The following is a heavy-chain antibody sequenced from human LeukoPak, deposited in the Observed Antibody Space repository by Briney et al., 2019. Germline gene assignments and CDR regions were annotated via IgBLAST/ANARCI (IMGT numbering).Heavy chain of an antibody. V-gene: IGHV4-34*01. D-gene: IGHD3-22*01. CDR3: ARGYYYDSSGYYYYFDY. Sequence: SETLSLTCAVYGGSFSGYYWSWIRQPPGKGLEWIGEINHSGSTNYNSSLKSRVTISVDTCKNQFSLKLSSVTAADTAVYYCARGYYYDSSGYYYYFDYWGQGTLVTVSS. J-gene: IGHJ4*02. CDR2: INHSGST. CDR1: GGSFSGYY.